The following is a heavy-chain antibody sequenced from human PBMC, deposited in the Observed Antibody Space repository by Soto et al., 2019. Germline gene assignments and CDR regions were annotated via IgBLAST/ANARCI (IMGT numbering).Heavy chain of an antibody. J-gene: IGHJ4*02. CDR2: VNPYNGRT. Sequence: QVQLVQSGAEVKKPGASVKVSCKASGYSFDSYAIIWVRQAPGLGLEWMGWVNPYNGRTNYAEKVQSRVTMTTDTSTSTAFMELRSLRSDDTAVYFCARRWNYPSRPADYWGQGTLVTVSS. CDR1: GYSFDSYA. D-gene: IGHD1-7*01. V-gene: IGHV1-18*04. CDR3: ARRWNYPSRPADY.